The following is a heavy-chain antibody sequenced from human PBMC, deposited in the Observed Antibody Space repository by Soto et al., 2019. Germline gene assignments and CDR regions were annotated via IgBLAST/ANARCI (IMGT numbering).Heavy chain of an antibody. J-gene: IGHJ5*02. CDR2: MYHSGST. CDR3: ARSVDP. Sequence: PSETLSLTCTVSGGSVSSSGSHYWGWIRQPPGQGLEWIGSMYHSGSTYYNPPLKSRVTISVDTSKNQFSLKLSSVTAADTAVYYCARSVDPWGQGTLVTVSS. CDR1: GGSVSSSGSHY. V-gene: IGHV4-39*07.